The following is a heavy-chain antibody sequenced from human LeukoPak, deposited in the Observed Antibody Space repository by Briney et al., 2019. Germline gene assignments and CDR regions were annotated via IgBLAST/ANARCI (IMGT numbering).Heavy chain of an antibody. CDR2: ISYDGSNK. D-gene: IGHD2-2*01. CDR1: GFTFSSYA. CDR3: AREGSTSYYYYYGMDV. Sequence: GGSLRLSCAASGFTFSSYAMHWVRQAPGKGLERVAVISYDGSNKYYADSVKGRFTISRDNSKNTLYLQMNSLRAEDTAVYYCAREGSTSYYYYYGMDVWGQGTTVTVSS. J-gene: IGHJ6*02. V-gene: IGHV3-30-3*01.